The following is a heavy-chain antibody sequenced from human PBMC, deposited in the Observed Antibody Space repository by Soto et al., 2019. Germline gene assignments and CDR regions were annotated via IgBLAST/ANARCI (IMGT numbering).Heavy chain of an antibody. Sequence: SVKVSCKASGGSFSSFGISWVRQAPGQGLEWMGGIIPVFGRPNYAQRVRGRLTITADESTNTVYLELIDLRSEDTAVYHCAREGSGYTLWAKGTQVTVSS. D-gene: IGHD5-12*01. J-gene: IGHJ1*01. CDR3: AREGSGYTL. CDR1: GGSFSSFG. CDR2: IIPVFGRP. V-gene: IGHV1-69*13.